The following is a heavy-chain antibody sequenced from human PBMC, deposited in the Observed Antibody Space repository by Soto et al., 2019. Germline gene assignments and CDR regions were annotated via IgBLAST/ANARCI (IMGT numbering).Heavy chain of an antibody. V-gene: IGHV3-23*01. J-gene: IGHJ4*02. CDR2: ISGSGGST. Sequence: GGSLRLSCAASGFTFSSYVMSWVRQAPGKGLEWVSAISGSGGSTYYADSVKGRFTISRDNSKNTLYLQMNSLRAEDTAVYYCAKSRNKRFLEGPFDYWGQGTLVTVSS. D-gene: IGHD3-3*01. CDR3: AKSRNKRFLEGPFDY. CDR1: GFTFSSYV.